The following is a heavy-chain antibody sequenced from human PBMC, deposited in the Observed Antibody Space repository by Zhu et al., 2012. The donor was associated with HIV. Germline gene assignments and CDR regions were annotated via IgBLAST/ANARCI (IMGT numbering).Heavy chain of an antibody. V-gene: IGHV4-59*11. CDR2: IYYSGST. J-gene: IGHJ4*02. Sequence: QVQLQESGPGLVEPSETLSLTCTVSGGSISSHYWSWIRQPPGERLEWIGYIYYSGSTNYNPSLKSRLTISVDTSKNQFSLKLTSVTAADTAVYYCARLLVPAAISSVSFDYWAREPWSPSPQ. CDR1: GGSISSHY. D-gene: IGHD2-2*02. CDR3: ARLLVPAAISSVSFDY.